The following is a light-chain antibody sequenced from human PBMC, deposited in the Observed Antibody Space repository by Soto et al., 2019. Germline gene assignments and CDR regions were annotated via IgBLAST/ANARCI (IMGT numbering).Light chain of an antibody. V-gene: IGKV1-39*01. J-gene: IGKJ1*01. CDR3: QQSYSTPWT. CDR1: QSISSY. CDR2: AAS. Sequence: DHQITPSPSSLPASVGDRVTITCRASQSISSYLNWYQQKPGKAPKLLIYAASSLQSGVPSRFSGSGSGTEFTLTISSLQPEDFATYYCQQSYSTPWTFGQGTKVDIK.